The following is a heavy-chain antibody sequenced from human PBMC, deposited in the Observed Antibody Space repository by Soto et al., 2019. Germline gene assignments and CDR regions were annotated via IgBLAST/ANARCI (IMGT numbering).Heavy chain of an antibody. D-gene: IGHD1-26*01. J-gene: IGHJ4*02. CDR1: GFTFTSSA. CDR2: IVVGSGNT. Sequence: ASVKVSCKASGFTFTSSAVQWVRQARGQRLEWIGWIVVGSGNTNYAQKFQERVTITRDMSTSTAYMELSSLRSENTAVYYCAAVIVGATTSDYWGQGTLVTVSS. CDR3: AAVIVGATTSDY. V-gene: IGHV1-58*01.